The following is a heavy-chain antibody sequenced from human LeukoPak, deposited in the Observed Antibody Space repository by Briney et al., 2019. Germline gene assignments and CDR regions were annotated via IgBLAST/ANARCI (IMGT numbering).Heavy chain of an antibody. CDR1: GFTFSSYA. Sequence: GGSLRLSCAASGFTFSSYAMSWVRQAPGKGLEWVSAISGSGGSTYYADSVKGRFTISRDNSKNTLYLQMNSLRAEDTAVYYCAKGRNGYNPTGDYFDYWGQGTLVTVSS. CDR3: AKGRNGYNPTGDYFDY. D-gene: IGHD5-24*01. V-gene: IGHV3-23*01. J-gene: IGHJ4*02. CDR2: ISGSGGST.